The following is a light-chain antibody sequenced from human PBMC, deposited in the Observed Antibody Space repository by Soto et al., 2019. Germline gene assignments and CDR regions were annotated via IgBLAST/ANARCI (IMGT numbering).Light chain of an antibody. CDR1: QNIITF. CDR3: QQGYDTPIT. CDR2: AAS. V-gene: IGKV1-39*01. Sequence: IEMTQSPSTLSASVVDNVTITCLASQNIITFLNWYQQKPGQAPKFLIYAASSLQSGVPSRFSGRGSGTDFTLTITSLQPEDFATYFCQQGYDTPITFGQGTRLEIK. J-gene: IGKJ5*01.